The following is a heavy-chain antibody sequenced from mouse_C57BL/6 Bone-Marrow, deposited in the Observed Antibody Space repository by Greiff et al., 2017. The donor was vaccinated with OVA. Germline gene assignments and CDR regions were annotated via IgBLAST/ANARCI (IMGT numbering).Heavy chain of an antibody. Sequence: EVQLVESGGGLVKPGGSLKLSCAASGFTFSDYGMHWVRQAPEKGLEWVAYISSGSSTIYYADTVKGRFPISRDNAKNTLFLQMTSLRSEDTAMYYCARADGHYAMDYWGQGTSVTVSS. V-gene: IGHV5-17*01. D-gene: IGHD2-3*01. CDR3: ARADGHYAMDY. J-gene: IGHJ4*01. CDR1: GFTFSDYG. CDR2: ISSGSSTI.